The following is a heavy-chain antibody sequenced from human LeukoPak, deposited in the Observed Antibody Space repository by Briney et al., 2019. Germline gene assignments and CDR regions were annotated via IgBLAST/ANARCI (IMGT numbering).Heavy chain of an antibody. CDR1: GFTFSSSW. CDR2: IKKDGSGT. D-gene: IGHD6-13*01. Sequence: GSLRLSCAASGFTFSSSWMSWVRQAPGQGLEWVANIKKDGSGTYYADSVKGRFTISRDNAKNSLYLQMNSLRAEDTAVYYCARDTFSSTWGKLRFDPWGQGTLVTVSS. J-gene: IGHJ5*02. CDR3: ARDTFSSTWGKLRFDP. V-gene: IGHV3-7*01.